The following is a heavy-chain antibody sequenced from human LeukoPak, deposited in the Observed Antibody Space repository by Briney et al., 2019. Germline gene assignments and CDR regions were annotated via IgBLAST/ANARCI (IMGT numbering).Heavy chain of an antibody. J-gene: IGHJ6*03. Sequence: ASVKVSCKASGYSLTGFYLYWLRQAPGQGPQWMGWINPNSGDTNYAQKYEGRVSMTRDMSISTAYMELSGLSSDDTAVYYCARGVRRSAGKLHRSGNYYMDVWGKGTTVIVSS. D-gene: IGHD1-1*01. CDR2: INPNSGDT. CDR3: ARGVRRSAGKLHRSGNYYMDV. CDR1: GYSLTGFY. V-gene: IGHV1-2*02.